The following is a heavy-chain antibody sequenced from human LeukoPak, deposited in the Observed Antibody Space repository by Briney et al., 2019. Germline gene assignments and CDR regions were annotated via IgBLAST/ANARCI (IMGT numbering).Heavy chain of an antibody. CDR3: TRVVPYRYSGSYYGGYYFDY. V-gene: IGHV3-49*04. D-gene: IGHD1-26*01. CDR1: GFTFGDYA. CDR2: IRSKAYGGTT. J-gene: IGHJ4*02. Sequence: PGGSLRLSCTAPGFTFGDYAMSWVRQAPGKGLEWVGFIRSKAYGGTTEYAASVKGRFTISRDDSKSIAYLQMNSLKTEDTAVYYCTRVVPYRYSGSYYGGYYFDYWGQGTLVTVSS.